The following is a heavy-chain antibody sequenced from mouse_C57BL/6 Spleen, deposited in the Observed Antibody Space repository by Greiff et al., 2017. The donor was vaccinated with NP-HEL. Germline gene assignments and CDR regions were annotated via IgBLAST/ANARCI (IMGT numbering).Heavy chain of an antibody. J-gene: IGHJ1*03. V-gene: IGHV5-9-1*02. CDR1: GFTFSSYA. D-gene: IGHD1-1*01. CDR2: ISSGGDYI. Sequence: EVKLVESGEGLVKPGGSLKLSCAASGFTFSSYAMSWVRQTPEKRLEWVAYISSGGDYIYYADTVKGRFTISRDNARNTLYLQMSSLKSEDTAMYYCTRGGTTVVPYWYFDVWGTGTTVTVSS. CDR3: TRGGTTVVPYWYFDV.